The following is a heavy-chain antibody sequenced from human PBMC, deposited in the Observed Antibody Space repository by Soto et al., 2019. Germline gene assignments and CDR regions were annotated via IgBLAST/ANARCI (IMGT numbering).Heavy chain of an antibody. V-gene: IGHV3-33*01. CDR3: ASITGTNAFDI. CDR2: NWYDGSNQ. J-gene: IGHJ3*02. Sequence: QVHLVESGGGVVQPGRSLRLSCLASGFSFSSSGMHWIRQPPGKGLEWLALNWYDGSNQIYLDSVKDRFTISRDNSKNTLYLQMNSLTVEDTAVYFCASITGTNAFDIWGQGTMVTVSS. D-gene: IGHD3-10*01. CDR1: GFSFSSSG.